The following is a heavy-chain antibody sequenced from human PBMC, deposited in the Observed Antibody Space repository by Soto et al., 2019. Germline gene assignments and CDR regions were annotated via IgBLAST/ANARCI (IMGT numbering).Heavy chain of an antibody. J-gene: IGHJ5*02. V-gene: IGHV3-21*01. Sequence: EVQLVESGGGLVKPGGSLRLSCAASGFTFSSYSMNWVRQAPGKGLEWVSSISSSSSYIYYADSVKGRFTISRDNAKNSPYLQINSLRAEDTAVYYCARDVTTVTTRWFDPWGQGTLVTVSS. D-gene: IGHD4-17*01. CDR2: ISSSSSYI. CDR3: ARDVTTVTTRWFDP. CDR1: GFTFSSYS.